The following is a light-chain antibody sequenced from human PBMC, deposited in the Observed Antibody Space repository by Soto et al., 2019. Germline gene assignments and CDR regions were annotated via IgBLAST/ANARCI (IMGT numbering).Light chain of an antibody. Sequence: DIQMTQSPSSLSAFVGDRVTITCRAGQSISDYVNWYQQTPGKAPKVLIYAASSLQSGVRSWFIGSGSGTDFTVTTSGVQTEDYATYYCQQSYSMPRTFGGETEVEIK. V-gene: IGKV1-39*01. CDR2: AAS. J-gene: IGKJ4*01. CDR3: QQSYSMPRT. CDR1: QSISDY.